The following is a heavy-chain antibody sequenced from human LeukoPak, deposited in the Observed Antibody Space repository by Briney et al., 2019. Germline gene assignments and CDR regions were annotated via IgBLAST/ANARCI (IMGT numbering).Heavy chain of an antibody. CDR1: GFTFSSFW. CDR3: ARGGYGAHMG. D-gene: IGHD4-17*01. CDR2: INSDGSTT. J-gene: IGHJ4*02. Sequence: PGGSLRLSSAASGFTFSSFWMHWVRQAPGKGLVWVSGINSDGSTTSYADSVKGRFTISRDNAKNTLYLQMNSLRAEDTAVYYCARGGYGAHMGWGQGTLVTVSS. V-gene: IGHV3-74*01.